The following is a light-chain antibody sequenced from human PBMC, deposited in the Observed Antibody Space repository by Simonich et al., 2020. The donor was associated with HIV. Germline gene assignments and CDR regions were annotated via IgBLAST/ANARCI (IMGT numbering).Light chain of an antibody. CDR2: GAS. J-gene: IGKJ4*01. Sequence: EIVMTQSPATLSVSPGERATLSCRASHSVSSNLAWHQQKPGQAPRLLIYGASTRATGIPARFIGSGSGTEFTLTISSLQSEDFATYYCQQLNSYPLTFGGGTKVEIK. CDR1: HSVSSN. CDR3: QQLNSYPLT. V-gene: IGKV3-15*01.